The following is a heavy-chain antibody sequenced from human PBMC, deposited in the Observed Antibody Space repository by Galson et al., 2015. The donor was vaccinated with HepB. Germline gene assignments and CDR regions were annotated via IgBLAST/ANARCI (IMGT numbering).Heavy chain of an antibody. Sequence: SVKVSCKASGYTFTGYHMHWVRQAPGQGFEWMGWINPNSGGTNYAQKFQGRVTMTRDTSISTAYMELNRLRSDDTAVYYCASAGYSFGNFDYWGQGTLVTVSS. V-gene: IGHV1-2*02. CDR1: GYTFTGYH. D-gene: IGHD5-18*01. J-gene: IGHJ4*02. CDR2: INPNSGGT. CDR3: ASAGYSFGNFDY.